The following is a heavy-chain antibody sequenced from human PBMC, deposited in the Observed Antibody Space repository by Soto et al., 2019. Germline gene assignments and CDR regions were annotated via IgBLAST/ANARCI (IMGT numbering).Heavy chain of an antibody. CDR1: GYTLTELS. Sequence: ASVKASCKVSGYTLTELSMHWVRQAPGKGLEWMGGFDPEDSETIYAQKFQGRVTMTEDTSTDTAYMELSSLRSEDTAVYYCATESVVGATRGAFDIWGQGTMVTVSS. CDR3: ATESVVGATRGAFDI. D-gene: IGHD1-26*01. CDR2: FDPEDSET. J-gene: IGHJ3*02. V-gene: IGHV1-24*01.